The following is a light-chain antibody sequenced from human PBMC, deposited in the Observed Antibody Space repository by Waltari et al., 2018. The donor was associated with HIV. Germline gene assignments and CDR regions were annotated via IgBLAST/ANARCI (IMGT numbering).Light chain of an antibody. Sequence: SYELTQPPSVSVSPGQTASITCPGDKLGDKYACWYQQKSGQSPVLVIYQDSKRPSGIPERFSGSNSGNTATLTISGTQAMDEADYYCQAWDSSTDVVFGGGTKLTVL. CDR3: QAWDSSTDVV. V-gene: IGLV3-1*01. CDR1: KLGDKY. J-gene: IGLJ2*01. CDR2: QDS.